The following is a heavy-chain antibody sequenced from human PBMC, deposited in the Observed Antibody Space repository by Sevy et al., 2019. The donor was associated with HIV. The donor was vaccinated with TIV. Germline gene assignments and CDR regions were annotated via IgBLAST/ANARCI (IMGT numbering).Heavy chain of an antibody. V-gene: IGHV3-48*02. J-gene: IGHJ6*02. CDR3: ARVPPGIAVAGKVYYYGMDV. CDR1: GLTFSSYT. D-gene: IGHD6-19*01. CDR2: ISSSSTM. Sequence: GGSLRLSCAASGLTFSSYTMNWVRQAPGKGLEWVSYISSSSTMYYTDSVKGRFTISRDNVKNSLYLQMNSLRDEDTAVYYCARVPPGIAVAGKVYYYGMDVWGQGTTVTVSS.